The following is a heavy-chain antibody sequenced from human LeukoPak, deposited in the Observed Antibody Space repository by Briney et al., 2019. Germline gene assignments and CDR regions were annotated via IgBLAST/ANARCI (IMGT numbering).Heavy chain of an antibody. CDR3: ATNPIAARVRDVY. Sequence: ASVKVSCQVSGYTLTELSMHWVRQTPGKGLEWMGGFDPEDGETIYAQKFQGRVTMTEDTSTDTAYMELSSLRSEDTAVYYCATNPIAARVRDVYWGQGTLVTVSS. CDR2: FDPEDGET. CDR1: GYTLTELS. V-gene: IGHV1-24*01. D-gene: IGHD6-6*01. J-gene: IGHJ4*02.